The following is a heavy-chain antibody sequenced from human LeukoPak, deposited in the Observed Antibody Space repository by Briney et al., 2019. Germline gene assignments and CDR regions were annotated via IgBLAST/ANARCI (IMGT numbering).Heavy chain of an antibody. D-gene: IGHD1-26*01. CDR3: ARDLVGATFSNWFDP. J-gene: IGHJ5*02. Sequence: SETLSLTCTVSGGSISSYYWSWIRQPPGKGLEWIGYIYYSGSTNYNPSLKSRVTISVDTSKNQFSLKLSSVTAADTAVYYCARDLVGATFSNWFDPWGQGTLVTVSS. V-gene: IGHV4-59*01. CDR1: GGSISSYY. CDR2: IYYSGST.